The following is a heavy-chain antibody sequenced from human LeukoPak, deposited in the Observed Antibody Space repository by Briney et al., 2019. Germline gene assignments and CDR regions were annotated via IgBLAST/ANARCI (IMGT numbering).Heavy chain of an antibody. D-gene: IGHD3-10*01. V-gene: IGHV3-48*03. J-gene: IGHJ3*02. CDR3: AREITDTPDAFDI. CDR1: GFTFSSYE. Sequence: PTGGSLRLSCAASGFTFSSYEMSWVRLAPGQGLEWVSYISSGASVIKYADSVKGRFTVSRDNAKDSLYLQLNSLRAEDTAIYYCAREITDTPDAFDIWGQGTMVTVSS. CDR2: ISSGASVI.